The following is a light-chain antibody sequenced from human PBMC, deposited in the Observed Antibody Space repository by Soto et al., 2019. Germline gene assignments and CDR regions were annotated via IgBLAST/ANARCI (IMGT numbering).Light chain of an antibody. CDR3: QQYGTTGII. CDR1: QSLTNSF. V-gene: IGKV3-20*01. CDR2: DTS. Sequence: EIILKKSPGTVSLSPGERATLHCGASQSLTNSFIAWYQQRPGQAPRLLIYDTSSRASGIPDRFSGSGSGTDFTLTIIRLEAEDFAVFYCQQYGTTGIIFAQGTRLEIK. J-gene: IGKJ5*01.